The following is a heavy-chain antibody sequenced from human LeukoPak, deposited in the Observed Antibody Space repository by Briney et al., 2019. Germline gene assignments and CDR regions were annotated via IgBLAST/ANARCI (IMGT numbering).Heavy chain of an antibody. J-gene: IGHJ6*03. CDR2: MNPHSGNT. D-gene: IGHD1-26*01. V-gene: IGHV1-8*01. CDR3: ARGRRHIRSTQVGYYYYMDV. Sequence: ASVKVSCKASGYTFTSYDINWVRQATGQGLEWMGWMNPHSGNTGYAQKFQGRVAMTRNTSISTAYMELSSLRSEDTAVYYCARGRRHIRSTQVGYYYYMDVWGKGTTVTVSS. CDR1: GYTFTSYD.